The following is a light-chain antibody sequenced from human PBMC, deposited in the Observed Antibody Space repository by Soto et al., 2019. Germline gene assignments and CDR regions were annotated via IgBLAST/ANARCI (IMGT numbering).Light chain of an antibody. CDR2: EVS. Sequence: QSVLTQPASVSGSPGQSITISCTGTSSDVGGYNYVSWYQQHPGKAPKLMIYEVSNRPSGVSNRFSGSKSGNTDSLTISGLQAEDEAAYSCSSYTSSSTLFGGGTKVTVL. J-gene: IGLJ2*01. CDR3: SSYTSSSTL. CDR1: SSDVGGYNY. V-gene: IGLV2-14*01.